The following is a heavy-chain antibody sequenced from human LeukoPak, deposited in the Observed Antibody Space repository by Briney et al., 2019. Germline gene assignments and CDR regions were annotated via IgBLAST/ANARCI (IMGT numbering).Heavy chain of an antibody. D-gene: IGHD3-3*01. Sequence: GGSLRLSCAASGFTVSSNYMSWVRQAPGKGLEWVSVIYSGGSTYYADSVKGRFTISRDNSKNTLYLQMNSLRAEDMAVYYCARSSITIFGVVIIPYGMDVWGQGTTVAVSS. CDR2: IYSGGST. CDR1: GFTVSSNY. CDR3: ARSSITIFGVVIIPYGMDV. J-gene: IGHJ6*02. V-gene: IGHV3-53*01.